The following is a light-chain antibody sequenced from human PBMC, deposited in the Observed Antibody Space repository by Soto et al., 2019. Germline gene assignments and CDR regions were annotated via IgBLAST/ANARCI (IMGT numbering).Light chain of an antibody. CDR1: QTVPGSS. CDR3: QQYGGSPGT. Sequence: EIVLTQSPGTLSLSPGERATLSCRASQTVPGSSLAWYQQRPGQAPRLLIYTASNRVTGIPDRFSGSGSGTDFTLTISRLEPEDSAVYYCQQYGGSPGTFCQGTKVEIK. V-gene: IGKV3-20*01. J-gene: IGKJ1*01. CDR2: TAS.